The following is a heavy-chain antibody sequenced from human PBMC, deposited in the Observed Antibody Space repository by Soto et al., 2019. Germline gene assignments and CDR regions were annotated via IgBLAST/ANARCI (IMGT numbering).Heavy chain of an antibody. V-gene: IGHV4-39*01. CDR2: IYYSGST. CDR3: ARLAVAGTWFRYYYMDV. CDR1: GGSISSSSYY. D-gene: IGHD6-19*01. Sequence: SETLSLTCTVSGGSISSSSYYWGWIRQPPGKGLEWIGSIYYSGSTYYNPSLKSRVTISVDTSKNQFSLKLSSVTAADTAVYYCARLAVAGTWFRYYYMDVWGKGTTVTVSS. J-gene: IGHJ6*03.